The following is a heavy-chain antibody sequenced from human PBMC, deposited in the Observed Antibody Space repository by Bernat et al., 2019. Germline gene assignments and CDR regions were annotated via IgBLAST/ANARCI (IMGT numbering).Heavy chain of an antibody. D-gene: IGHD1-1*01. J-gene: IGHJ2*01. CDR2: ISSSGNTI. CDR3: ARAQREGRTGWYFDL. Sequence: EVQLVESGGGLVQPGGSLRLSCAASGFTFSSYEMNWVRQAPGKGLEWVSYISSSGNTIYHADSVKGRFTISRDNAKNSLSLQVNSLRAEDTAVYYCARAQREGRTGWYFDLWGRGTLVTVSS. CDR1: GFTFSSYE. V-gene: IGHV3-48*03.